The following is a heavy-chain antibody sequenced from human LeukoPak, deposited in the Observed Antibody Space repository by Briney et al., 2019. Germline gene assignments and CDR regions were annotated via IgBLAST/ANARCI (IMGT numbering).Heavy chain of an antibody. CDR2: ISGSGGST. CDR3: AKDCRSSTSCYEGPLDY. Sequence: GGSLRLSCAASGFTFSSYAMSWVRQAPGKGLEWVSAISGSGGSTYYADSVKGRFTISRDNSKNTLYLQMNSLRAEDTAVYYCAKDCRSSTSCYEGPLDYWGQGTLVTVS. D-gene: IGHD2-2*01. CDR1: GFTFSSYA. V-gene: IGHV3-23*01. J-gene: IGHJ4*02.